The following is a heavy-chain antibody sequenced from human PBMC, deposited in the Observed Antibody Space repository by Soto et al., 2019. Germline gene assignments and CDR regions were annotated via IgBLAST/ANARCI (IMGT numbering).Heavy chain of an antibody. D-gene: IGHD4-17*01. V-gene: IGHV3-23*01. CDR3: AKDNGRYGAVGVCY. CDR2: ISGSGGST. Sequence: VGSLRLSCAASGFTFSSYAMSWVRQAPGKGLEWVSAISGSGGSTYYADSVKGRFTISRDNSKNTLYLQMNSLRAEDTAVYYCAKDNGRYGAVGVCYCAQGTPVPVSS. CDR1: GFTFSSYA. J-gene: IGHJ4*02.